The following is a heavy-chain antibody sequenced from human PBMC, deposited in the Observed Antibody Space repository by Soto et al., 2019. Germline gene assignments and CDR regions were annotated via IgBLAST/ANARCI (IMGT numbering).Heavy chain of an antibody. D-gene: IGHD3-22*01. J-gene: IGHJ4*02. Sequence: SLRLSCAASGFTFSSYGMHWVRQAPGKGLEWVAVISYDGSNKYYADSVKGRFTISRDNSKNTLYLQMNSLRAEDTAVYYCAKHPYYYDSSGYHEFDYWGQGTLVTVSS. CDR2: ISYDGSNK. V-gene: IGHV3-30*18. CDR1: GFTFSSYG. CDR3: AKHPYYYDSSGYHEFDY.